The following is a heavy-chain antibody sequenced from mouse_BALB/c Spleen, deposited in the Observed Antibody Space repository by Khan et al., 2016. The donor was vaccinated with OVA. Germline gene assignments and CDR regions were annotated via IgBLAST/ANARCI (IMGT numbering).Heavy chain of an antibody. CDR3: ARQPYYHYNIMDY. CDR1: GFSLTNYG. Sequence: QVQLKESGPGLVAPSQSLSITCTISGFSLTNYGIHWVRQPPGKGLEWLVVIWRDGSKTYNSALKSRLTISKDNSKSKAFLKMKSLQTDDTAVYFCARQPYYHYNIMDYWGQGTSVTVSS. D-gene: IGHD2-10*01. CDR2: IWRDGSK. J-gene: IGHJ4*01. V-gene: IGHV2-6-1*01.